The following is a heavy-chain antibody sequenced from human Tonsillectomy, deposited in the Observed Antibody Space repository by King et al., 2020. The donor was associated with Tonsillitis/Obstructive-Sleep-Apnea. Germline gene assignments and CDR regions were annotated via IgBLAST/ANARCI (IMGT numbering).Heavy chain of an antibody. CDR3: AREVRAVGNWFDP. Sequence: VQLQQWGAGLLKPSETLSLTCAVYGGSFSGYYWSWIRQPPGKGLEWIGEINHSGSTNCNPSLKSRVTISVDTSKNQFSLKLSSVTAADTAVYYCAREVRAVGNWFDPWGQGTLVTVSS. CDR2: INHSGST. CDR1: GGSFSGYY. D-gene: IGHD3-16*01. J-gene: IGHJ5*02. V-gene: IGHV4-34*01.